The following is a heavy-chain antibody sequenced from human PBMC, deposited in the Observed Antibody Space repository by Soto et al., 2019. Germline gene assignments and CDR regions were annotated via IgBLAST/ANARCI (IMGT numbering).Heavy chain of an antibody. J-gene: IGHJ2*01. D-gene: IGHD3-10*01. CDR1: GYTFTSYG. V-gene: IGHV1-18*01. CDR2: ISAYNGNT. Sequence: ASVKVSCKASGYTFTSYGISWVRQAPGQGLEWMGWISAYNGNTNYAQKLQGRVTMTTDTSTSTAYMELRSLRSDDTAVYYCARQGYYYGSGSYYWYFDLWGRGTLVTVSS. CDR3: ARQGYYYGSGSYYWYFDL.